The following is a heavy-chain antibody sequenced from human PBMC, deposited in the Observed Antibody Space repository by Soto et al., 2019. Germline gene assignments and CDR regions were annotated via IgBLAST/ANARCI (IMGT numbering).Heavy chain of an antibody. CDR2: INPSGGST. J-gene: IGHJ4*01. CDR1: GYTFTSYY. CDR3: ARASGSLHY. Sequence: ASVKVSCKASGYTFTSYYLHWVRQAPGQGLEWMGMINPSGGSTSYAQKFQGRVTLTRDTSTSRVYMELSSLRSEDTALYYCARASGSLHYWGNGTLVTVSS. V-gene: IGHV1-46*03. D-gene: IGHD3-3*01.